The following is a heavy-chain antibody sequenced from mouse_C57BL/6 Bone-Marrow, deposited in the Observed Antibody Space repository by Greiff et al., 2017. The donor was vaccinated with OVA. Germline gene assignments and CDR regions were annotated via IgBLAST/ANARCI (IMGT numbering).Heavy chain of an antibody. D-gene: IGHD1-1*01. CDR1: GYTFTDYE. Sequence: VQLQQSGAELVRPGASVTLSCKASGYTFTDYEMHWVKQTPVHGLEWIGAIDPETGGTAYNQKFKGKAILTADKYSSTAYMELRSLSSEDSADYYCTRIYYGSSYAPMDYWGQGTSVTVSS. CDR3: TRIYYGSSYAPMDY. V-gene: IGHV1-15*01. CDR2: IDPETGGT. J-gene: IGHJ4*01.